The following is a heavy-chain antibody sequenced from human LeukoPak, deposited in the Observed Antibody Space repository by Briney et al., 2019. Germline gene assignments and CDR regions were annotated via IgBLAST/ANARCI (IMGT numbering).Heavy chain of an antibody. V-gene: IGHV4-34*01. CDR3: ARAGDGDYVGFDY. CDR2: INHSGST. CDR1: GGSFSGYD. Sequence: SETLSLTCAVYGGSFSGYDWSWIRQPPGKGLEWIGEINHSGSTNYNPSLKRRVTISVDTSKNQFSLKLSSVTAAATAVYYCARAGDGDYVGFDYWGQGTLVTVSS. J-gene: IGHJ4*02. D-gene: IGHD4-17*01.